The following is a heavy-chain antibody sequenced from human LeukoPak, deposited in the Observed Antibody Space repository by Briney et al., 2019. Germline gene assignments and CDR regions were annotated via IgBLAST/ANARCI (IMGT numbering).Heavy chain of an antibody. CDR3: ARAVGVTAIHNAFDI. CDR1: GFTFSSHW. Sequence: PGGSLRLSCAASGFTFSSHWMHWVRQAPGKGLEWVSVIYSGGGTDYADSVKGRFTISRDNSKNTLYLQMNSLRAEDTAVYYCARAVGVTAIHNAFDIWGQGTMVTVSS. J-gene: IGHJ3*02. V-gene: IGHV3-66*02. D-gene: IGHD2-21*02. CDR2: IYSGGGT.